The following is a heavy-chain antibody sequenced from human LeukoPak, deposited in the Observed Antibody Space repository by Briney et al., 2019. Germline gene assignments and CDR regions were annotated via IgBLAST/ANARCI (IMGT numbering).Heavy chain of an antibody. Sequence: SQTLSLTCTVSGGSISSGSYYWSRIRQPAGKGLEWIGRIYTSGSTNYNPSLKSRVTISVDTSKNQFSLKLSSVTAADTAVYYCARGGYYPPPKVWGQGTMVTVSS. J-gene: IGHJ3*01. CDR2: IYTSGST. D-gene: IGHD3-16*01. CDR3: ARGGYYPPPKV. V-gene: IGHV4-61*02. CDR1: GGSISSGSYY.